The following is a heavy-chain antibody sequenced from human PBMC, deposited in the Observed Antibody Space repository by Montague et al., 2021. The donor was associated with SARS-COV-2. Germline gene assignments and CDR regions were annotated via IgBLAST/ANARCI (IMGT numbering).Heavy chain of an antibody. CDR3: ARVRITLIVVVDAFDI. V-gene: IGHV4-31*03. J-gene: IGHJ3*02. Sequence: TLSLTCTVSGGSISSGAYYWSWIRQHPGKGLEWIGYIYYSGSTYYNPSLKSRVTISVDTSKNQFSLKLSSVTAADTAVYYCARVRITLIVVVDAFDIWGQGTMVTVSS. D-gene: IGHD3-22*01. CDR2: IYYSGST. CDR1: GGSISSGAYY.